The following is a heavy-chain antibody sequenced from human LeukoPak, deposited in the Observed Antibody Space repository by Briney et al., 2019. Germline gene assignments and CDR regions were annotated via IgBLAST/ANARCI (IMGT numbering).Heavy chain of an antibody. CDR2: ISAYNGNT. V-gene: IGHV1-18*01. J-gene: IGHJ3*02. Sequence: GASVKVSCKASGYTFTSYGISWVRQAPGQGLEWMGWISAYNGNTNYAQKLQGRVTMTTDTSTSTAYMELRSLRSDDTAVYYCAGVIPYRWIAVADTGDAFDIWGQGTMVTVSS. CDR3: AGVIPYRWIAVADTGDAFDI. CDR1: GYTFTSYG. D-gene: IGHD6-19*01.